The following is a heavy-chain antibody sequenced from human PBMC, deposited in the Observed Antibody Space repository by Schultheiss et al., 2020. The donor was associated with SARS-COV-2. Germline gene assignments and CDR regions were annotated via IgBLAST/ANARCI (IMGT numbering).Heavy chain of an antibody. CDR2: IYYSGST. J-gene: IGHJ5*02. D-gene: IGHD6-13*01. CDR1: GGSISSYY. CDR3: ARVQAYSSSWYGGWFDP. V-gene: IGHV4-59*01. Sequence: ESLKISCTVSGGSISSYYWSWIRQPPGKGLEWIGYIYYSGSTNYNPSLKSRVTISVDTSKNQFSLKLSSVTAADTAVYYCARVQAYSSSWYGGWFDPWGQGTLVTVSS.